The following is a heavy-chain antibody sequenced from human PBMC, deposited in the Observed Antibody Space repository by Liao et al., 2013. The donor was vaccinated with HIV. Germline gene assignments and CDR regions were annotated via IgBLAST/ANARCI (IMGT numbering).Heavy chain of an antibody. CDR3: ARGVEMGPYGLLHALYI. D-gene: IGHD3-22*01. V-gene: IGHV4-4*07. Sequence: QVRLQESGPGLVKPSETLSLTCIVSGGSISGYYWSWIRQPAGKGLEWIGRISTGWSTIYNPSLKSRVDHVTRHVQEPVLPELNSVTAADTAVYYCARGVEMGPYGLLHALYIWGQGTVVTVSS. J-gene: IGHJ3*02. CDR1: GGSISGYY. CDR2: ISTGWST.